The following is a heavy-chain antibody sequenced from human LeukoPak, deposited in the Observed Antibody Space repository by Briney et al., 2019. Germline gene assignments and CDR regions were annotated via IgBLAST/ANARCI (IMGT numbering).Heavy chain of an antibody. V-gene: IGHV4-4*07. CDR1: GGSFSGYY. CDR2: IHTSGST. J-gene: IGHJ4*02. D-gene: IGHD3-22*01. Sequence: SETLSLTCAVYGGSFSGYYWSWIRQPAGKGLEWIGRIHTSGSTNYNPSLKSRVTMSVDTSKNQFSLRLSSVTAADTAVYYCARDSYYYDSSGYYRFDYWGQGTLVTVSS. CDR3: ARDSYYYDSSGYYRFDY.